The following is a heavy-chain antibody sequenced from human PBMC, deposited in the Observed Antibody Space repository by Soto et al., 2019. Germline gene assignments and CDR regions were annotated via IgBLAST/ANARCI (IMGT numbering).Heavy chain of an antibody. J-gene: IGHJ4*02. CDR2: ISYDGSNK. D-gene: IGHD2-8*01. CDR1: RFTFSSYG. V-gene: IGHV3-30*18. CDR3: AKQGGGIFCANGVCYPYYFDY. Sequence: QVQLVESGGGVVQPGRSLRLSCAASRFTFSSYGMHWVRQAPGKGLEWVAVISYDGSNKYYADSVKGRFTISRDNSKNALYLQMSSLRAEDTVVYYCAKQGGGIFCANGVCYPYYFDYWGQGTLVTVSS.